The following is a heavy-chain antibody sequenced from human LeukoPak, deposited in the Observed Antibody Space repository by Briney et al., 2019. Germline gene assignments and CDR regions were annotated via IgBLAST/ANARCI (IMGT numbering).Heavy chain of an antibody. CDR1: GYSFSNYY. J-gene: IGHJ4*02. CDR3: ASRTGSYYPFDS. CDR2: MYPGGSDI. D-gene: IGHD1-26*01. V-gene: IGHV5-51*01. Sequence: GESLKISCKGSGYSFSNYYIDWVRQMPGKGLEWKGVMYPGGSDIRYSPSFQGQVTISADKSIDTAYLQWSTLKASDSAMYYCASRTGSYYPFDSWGQGTLVTVSS.